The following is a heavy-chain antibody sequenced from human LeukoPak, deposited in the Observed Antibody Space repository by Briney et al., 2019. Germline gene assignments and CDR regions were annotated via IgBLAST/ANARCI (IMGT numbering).Heavy chain of an antibody. J-gene: IGHJ4*02. D-gene: IGHD3-22*01. Sequence: GGSLRLSCAASGFTFSSYAMSWVRQAPGKGLEWVSSISSTSTFLYYADSVKGRFTISRDNAKNSLYLQMNSLRAEDTAVYYCARDRATMIVVAPFDYWGQGTLVTVSS. CDR3: ARDRATMIVVAPFDY. V-gene: IGHV3-21*01. CDR2: ISSTSTFL. CDR1: GFTFSSYA.